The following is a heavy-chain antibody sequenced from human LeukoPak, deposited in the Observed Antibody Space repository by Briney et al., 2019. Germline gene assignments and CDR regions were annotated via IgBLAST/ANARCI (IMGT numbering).Heavy chain of an antibody. CDR3: AREGRGSDY. D-gene: IGHD3-10*01. Sequence: SGTLSLTCAVSGASISHTNWWSWVRQPPGKGLEWIGEVYYSGSTNYNPSLKSRVTMSVDTSKNQFSLKLSSVTAADTAVYYCAREGRGSDYWGQGTLVTVSS. J-gene: IGHJ4*02. CDR1: GASISHTNW. V-gene: IGHV4-4*02. CDR2: VYYSGST.